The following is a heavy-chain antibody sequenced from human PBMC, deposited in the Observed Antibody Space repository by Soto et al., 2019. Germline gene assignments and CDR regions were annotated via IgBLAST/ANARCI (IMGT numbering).Heavy chain of an antibody. V-gene: IGHV4-61*01. CDR2: IYFSGST. CDR1: GGSVSGGSYY. Sequence: PSETLSLTCTVSGGSVSGGSYYWNWIRQPPGKGLEWIGYIYFSGSTNYNPSLKSRVTMSIDTSKNQFSLKLSSVTAADTAVYFCTRDVDFGEGDVWGQGTTVTVSS. J-gene: IGHJ6*02. CDR3: TRDVDFGEGDV. D-gene: IGHD4-17*01.